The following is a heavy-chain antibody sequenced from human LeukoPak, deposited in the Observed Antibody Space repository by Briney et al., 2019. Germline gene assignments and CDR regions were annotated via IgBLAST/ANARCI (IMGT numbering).Heavy chain of an antibody. V-gene: IGHV1-69*06. D-gene: IGHD6-13*01. J-gene: IGHJ4*02. CDR3: ARARAAASTLFDY. CDR2: IIPIFGTA. CDR1: GGTLSSYA. Sequence: SVRVSCKASGGTLSSYAISWVRQAPGQGLEWMGGIIPIFGTANYAQKFQGRVTITADKSTSTAYMELSSLRSEDTAVYYCARARAAASTLFDYWGQGTLVTVAS.